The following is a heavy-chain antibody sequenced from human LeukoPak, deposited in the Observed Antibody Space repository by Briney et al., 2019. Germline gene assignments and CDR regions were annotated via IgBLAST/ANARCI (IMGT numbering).Heavy chain of an antibody. Sequence: ASVKVSCKASGYTFTGYYMHWVRQAPGQGLEWMGWINPNSGGTNYAQKFQGRVTMTRDTSISTAYMELSRLRSDDTAMYYCARQLTPPSHIVVVTAILRPPEAFDIWGPGTMVTVSS. CDR1: GYTFTGYY. J-gene: IGHJ3*02. CDR3: ARQLTPPSHIVVVTAILRPPEAFDI. V-gene: IGHV1-2*02. D-gene: IGHD2-21*02. CDR2: INPNSGGT.